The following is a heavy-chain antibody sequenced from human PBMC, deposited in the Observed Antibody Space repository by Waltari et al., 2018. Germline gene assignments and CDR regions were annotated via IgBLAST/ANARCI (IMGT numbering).Heavy chain of an antibody. D-gene: IGHD6-19*01. CDR1: GYSISSGYY. V-gene: IGHV4-38-2*01. CDR2: IYHSGST. J-gene: IGHJ4*02. Sequence: VQLQESGPGLVKPSETLSLTCAVSGYSISSGYYWGWIRQPPGKGLEWIGSIYHSGSTYYNPSLKSRVTISVDTSKNQFSLKLSSVTAADTAVYYCASSSGWINFDYWGQGTLVTVSS. CDR3: ASSSGWINFDY.